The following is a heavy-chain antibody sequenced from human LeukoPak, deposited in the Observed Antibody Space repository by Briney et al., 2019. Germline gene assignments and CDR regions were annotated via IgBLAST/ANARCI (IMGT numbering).Heavy chain of an antibody. V-gene: IGHV3-15*05. D-gene: IGHD1-26*01. CDR3: AREYSGGSSSLDY. Sequence: PGGSLRLSCAASGFTFSNAWMSWVRQAPGKGLEWVGRIKSKTDGGTTDYAAPVKGRFTISRDNAKNTLYLQMNSLRAEDTAVYYCAREYSGGSSSLDYWGQGTLVTVSS. J-gene: IGHJ4*02. CDR1: GFTFSNAW. CDR2: IKSKTDGGTT.